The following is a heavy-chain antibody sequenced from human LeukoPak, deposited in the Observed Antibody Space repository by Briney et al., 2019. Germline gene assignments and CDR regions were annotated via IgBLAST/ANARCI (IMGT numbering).Heavy chain of an antibody. CDR1: GFTFNRYA. Sequence: GGSLRLSCAVSGFTFNRYAMSWVRQAPGKGLEWVSSIRDSGSSPYYADSVKGRFTISRDNSENTLYLQMNSLRAEDTAVYYCVNPNSLCCPHWGQGTLVTVSS. CDR3: VNPNSLCCPH. J-gene: IGHJ4*02. CDR2: IRDSGSSP. V-gene: IGHV3-23*01. D-gene: IGHD2-15*01.